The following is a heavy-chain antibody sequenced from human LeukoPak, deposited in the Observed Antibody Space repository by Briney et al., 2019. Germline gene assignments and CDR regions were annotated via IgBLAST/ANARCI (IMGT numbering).Heavy chain of an antibody. Sequence: PGRSLRLSCAASGFTFSSYGMHWVRQAPGKGLEWVAVIWYDGSNKYYADSVKGRFTISRDNSKNTLYLQMNSLRAEDTAVYCCASYVLGDAFDIWGQGTMVTVSS. V-gene: IGHV3-33*01. CDR3: ASYVLGDAFDI. CDR2: IWYDGSNK. J-gene: IGHJ3*02. CDR1: GFTFSSYG. D-gene: IGHD3-3*02.